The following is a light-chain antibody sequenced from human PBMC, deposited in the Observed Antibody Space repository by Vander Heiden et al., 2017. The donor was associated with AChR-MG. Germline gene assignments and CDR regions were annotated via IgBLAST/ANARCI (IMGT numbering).Light chain of an antibody. J-gene: IGLJ2*01. V-gene: IGLV1-44*01. CDR3: AAWDDSLNGV. CDR1: SSNIGSNT. CDR2: SNN. Sequence: QSVLTQPPSASGTPGQRVTISCSGSSSNIGSNTVNWYQQLPGTAHKLLIYSNNQRPSGVPDRFSGSKSGTSASLAIRGLQSEDEAEYYCAAWDDSLNGVFGGGTKLTVL.